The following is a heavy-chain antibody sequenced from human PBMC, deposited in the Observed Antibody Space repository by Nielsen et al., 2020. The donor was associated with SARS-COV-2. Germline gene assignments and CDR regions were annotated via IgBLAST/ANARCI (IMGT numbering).Heavy chain of an antibody. CDR2: IRSKAYGGTT. V-gene: IGHV3-49*03. CDR3: TRDTGLEAAATAHDAFDI. D-gene: IGHD6-13*01. CDR1: GFTFGDYA. J-gene: IGHJ3*02. Sequence: GESLKISCTASGFTFGDYAMSWFRQAPGKGLEWVGFIRSKAYGGTTEYAASVKGRFTISRDDSKSIAYLQMNSLKTEDTAVYYCTRDTGLEAAATAHDAFDIWGQGTMVTVSS.